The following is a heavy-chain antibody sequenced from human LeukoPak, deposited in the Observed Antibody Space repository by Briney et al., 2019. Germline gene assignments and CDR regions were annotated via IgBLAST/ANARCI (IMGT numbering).Heavy chain of an antibody. V-gene: IGHV1-18*01. CDR3: ARDRSGYDSDYYYYYMDV. J-gene: IGHJ6*03. CDR1: GYTFTSYG. Sequence: ASVKASCKASGYTFTSYGISWVRQAPGQGLEWMGWISAYNGNTNYAQKLHGRVTMTTDTSTSTAYMELRSLRSDDTAVYYCARDRSGYDSDYYYYYMDVWGKGTTVTVSS. D-gene: IGHD5-12*01. CDR2: ISAYNGNT.